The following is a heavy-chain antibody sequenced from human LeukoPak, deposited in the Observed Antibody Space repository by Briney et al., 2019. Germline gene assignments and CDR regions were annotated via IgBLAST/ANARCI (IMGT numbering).Heavy chain of an antibody. V-gene: IGHV3-23*01. CDR1: GFTFGSPW. CDR2: ISGSGGST. CDR3: ARWGYCSSTSCYTDYYGMDV. Sequence: GGSLRLSCAASGFTFGSPWMHWVRQAPGKGLEWVSAISGSGGSTYYADSVKGRFTISRDNSKNTLYLQMNSLRAEDTAVYYCARWGYCSSTSCYTDYYGMDVWGQGTTVTVSS. D-gene: IGHD2-2*02. J-gene: IGHJ6*02.